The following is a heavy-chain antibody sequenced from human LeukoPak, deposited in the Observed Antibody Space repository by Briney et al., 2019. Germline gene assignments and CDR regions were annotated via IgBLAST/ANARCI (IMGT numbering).Heavy chain of an antibody. V-gene: IGHV3-9*01. CDR1: GFTFDDYA. D-gene: IGHD3-9*01. CDR2: ISWNSGSI. J-gene: IGHJ6*03. Sequence: PGGSLRLSCAASGFTFDDYAMHWVRQVSGKGLEWVSGISWNSGSIGYGDSVKGRFTISRDNAKNSLYLQMNSLRAEDTAVYYCAGVDQTGSYGILTGYYINYYYYYMDVWGKGTTVTISS. CDR3: AGVDQTGSYGILTGYYINYYYYYMDV.